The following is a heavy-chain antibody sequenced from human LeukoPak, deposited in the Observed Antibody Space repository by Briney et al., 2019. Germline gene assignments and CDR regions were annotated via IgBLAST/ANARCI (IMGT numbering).Heavy chain of an antibody. V-gene: IGHV4-59*01. D-gene: IGHD2-2*01. CDR1: GGSISSYY. Sequence: SETLSLTCTVSGGSISSYYWSWIRQPPGKGLEWIGYIYYSGSTNYNPSLKSRVTISVDTSKNQFSLKLSSVTAAGTAVYYCATGGAKSAAMTYWGQGTLVTVSS. CDR2: IYYSGST. CDR3: ATGGAKSAAMTY. J-gene: IGHJ4*02.